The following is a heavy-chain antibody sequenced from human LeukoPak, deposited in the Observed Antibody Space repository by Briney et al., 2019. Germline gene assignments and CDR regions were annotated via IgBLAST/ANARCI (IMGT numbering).Heavy chain of an antibody. J-gene: IGHJ4*02. D-gene: IGHD3-9*01. CDR1: GFTFSDYY. Sequence: PGGSLRLSCAASGFTFSDYYMSWIRQAPGKGLEWVSYISSSGSTIYYADSVKGRFTISRENAKNSLYLQMNSLRAEDTAVYYCARIVLRYFDWLLETPMSYFDYWGQGTLVTVSS. CDR2: ISSSGSTI. CDR3: ARIVLRYFDWLLETPMSYFDY. V-gene: IGHV3-11*04.